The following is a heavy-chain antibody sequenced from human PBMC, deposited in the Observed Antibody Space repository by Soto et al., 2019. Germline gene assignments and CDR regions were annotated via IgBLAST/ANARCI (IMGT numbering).Heavy chain of an antibody. CDR1: GYTFTSYG. Sequence: GASVKVSCKASGYTFTSYGISWVRQAPGQGLEWMGWISAYNGNTNYAQKLQGGVTMTTDTSTSTAYMELRSLRSEDTAVYYCATCRYYYDSSGYYTINWFDPWGQGTLVTVS. J-gene: IGHJ5*02. CDR3: ATCRYYYDSSGYYTINWFDP. D-gene: IGHD3-22*01. V-gene: IGHV1-18*01. CDR2: ISAYNGNT.